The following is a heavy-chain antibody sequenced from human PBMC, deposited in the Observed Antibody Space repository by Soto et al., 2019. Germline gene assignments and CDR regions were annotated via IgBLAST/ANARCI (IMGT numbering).Heavy chain of an antibody. Sequence: GGSLRPSCAASGFTFSSYAMSWVRQAPGKGLEWVSAISGSGGSTYYADSVKGRLTISRDNSKNTLYLQMNSLRAEDTAVYYCAYSRTHFDYWGQGTLVTVSS. CDR1: GFTFSSYA. D-gene: IGHD6-13*01. J-gene: IGHJ4*02. V-gene: IGHV3-23*01. CDR3: AYSRTHFDY. CDR2: ISGSGGST.